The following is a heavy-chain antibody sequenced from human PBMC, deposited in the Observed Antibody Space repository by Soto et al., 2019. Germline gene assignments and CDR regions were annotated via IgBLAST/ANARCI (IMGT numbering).Heavy chain of an antibody. V-gene: IGHV3-21*01. CDR3: ARDYDSSGYLYYFDY. CDR2: ISSSLSYI. Sequence: EVQLVESGGGLVKPGGSLRLSCAASGFTFSSYSMNWVRQAPGKGLEWVSSISSSLSYINYADSVRGRFTISRDNAKNPLYLQMNSLRAEATAVYYCARDYDSSGYLYYFDYWGQGTLVTVSS. D-gene: IGHD3-22*01. CDR1: GFTFSSYS. J-gene: IGHJ4*02.